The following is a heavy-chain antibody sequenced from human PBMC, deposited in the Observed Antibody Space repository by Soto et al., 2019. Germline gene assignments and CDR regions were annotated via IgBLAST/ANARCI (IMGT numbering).Heavy chain of an antibody. CDR1: GFTFSSYA. Sequence: GGSRRLSCAASGFTFSSYAMHWVRQAPGKGLEWVAVISYDGSNKYYADSVKGRFTISRDNSKNTLYLQMNSLRAEDTAVYYCARAAYSIAAAGPDYWGQGTLVTVSS. J-gene: IGHJ4*02. D-gene: IGHD6-13*01. CDR2: ISYDGSNK. V-gene: IGHV3-30-3*01. CDR3: ARAAYSIAAAGPDY.